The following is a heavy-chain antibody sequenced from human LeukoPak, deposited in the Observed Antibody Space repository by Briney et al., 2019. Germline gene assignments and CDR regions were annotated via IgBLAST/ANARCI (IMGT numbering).Heavy chain of an antibody. D-gene: IGHD3-3*01. CDR3: ARRGISRWTNDY. Sequence: EASVKVSCKASGYTFTGYYMHWVRQAPGQGLEWMGWINPNSGGTNYAQKLQGRVTMTRDTSISTAYMELSRLRSDDTAVYYCARRGISRWTNDYWGQGTLVTVSS. CDR2: INPNSGGT. J-gene: IGHJ4*02. CDR1: GYTFTGYY. V-gene: IGHV1-2*02.